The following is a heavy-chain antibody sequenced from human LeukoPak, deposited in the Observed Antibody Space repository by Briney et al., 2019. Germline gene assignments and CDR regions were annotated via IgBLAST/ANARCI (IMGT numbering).Heavy chain of an antibody. CDR3: ARDLDWDDGFDI. J-gene: IGHJ3*02. V-gene: IGHV4-59*01. CDR1: GGSISSYS. D-gene: IGHD3/OR15-3a*01. CDR2: LHYSGST. Sequence: SETLSLTCTVSGGSISSYSWTWIRQPPGKGLEWIGYLHYSGSTNYKPSLKSRVTISVDTSKNQFSLRLSSVTAADTAVYYCARDLDWDDGFDIWGQGTMVTVFS.